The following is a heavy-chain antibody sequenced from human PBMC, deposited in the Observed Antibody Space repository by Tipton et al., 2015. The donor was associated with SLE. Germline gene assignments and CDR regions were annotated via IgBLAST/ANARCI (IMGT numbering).Heavy chain of an antibody. V-gene: IGHV3-30*04. Sequence: SLRLSCAASGFTFGSYAMHWVRQAPGKGLEWVAVISYDGSNKYYADSVKGRFTISRDNSKNTLYLQMNSLRAEDTAVYYCARDPGRITIFGVGWSDYWGQGTLVTVSS. J-gene: IGHJ4*02. D-gene: IGHD3-3*01. CDR2: ISYDGSNK. CDR1: GFTFGSYA. CDR3: ARDPGRITIFGVGWSDY.